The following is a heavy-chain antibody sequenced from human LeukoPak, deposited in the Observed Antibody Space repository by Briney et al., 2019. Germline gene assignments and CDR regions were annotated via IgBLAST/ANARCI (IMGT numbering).Heavy chain of an antibody. CDR2: INPNSGGT. Sequence: RASVKVSCKASGYTFTSYYMHWVRQAPGQGLEWMGWINPNSGGTNYAQKFQGRVTMTRDTSISTAYMELSRLRSDDTAVYYCARDQGVLRFLEWSSNNWFDPWGQGTLVTVSS. D-gene: IGHD3-3*01. J-gene: IGHJ5*02. CDR1: GYTFTSYY. V-gene: IGHV1-2*02. CDR3: ARDQGVLRFLEWSSNNWFDP.